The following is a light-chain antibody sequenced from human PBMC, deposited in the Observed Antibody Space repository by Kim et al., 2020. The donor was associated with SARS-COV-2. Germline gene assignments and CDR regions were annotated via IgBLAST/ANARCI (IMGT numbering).Light chain of an antibody. J-gene: IGKJ1*01. CDR1: QGINNY. CDR3: LQTDVYPRT. Sequence: DIHLIQSPSFLSASVGDRVTITCRASQGINNYLTWYQQNPGKAPKVLIYVASILQTGVPSRFSGTGSGTEFTLTISSLQPEDFATYYCLQTDVYPRTFGQGTKVDIK. CDR2: VAS. V-gene: IGKV1-9*01.